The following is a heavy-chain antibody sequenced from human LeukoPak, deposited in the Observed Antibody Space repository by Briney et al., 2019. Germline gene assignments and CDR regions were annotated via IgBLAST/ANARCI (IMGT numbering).Heavy chain of an antibody. D-gene: IGHD3-3*01. Sequence: PGGSLRLSCAASGFTFSSYGMHWVRQAPGKGLEWVAVIWYDGSNKYYADSVKGRFTISRDNSKNTLYLQMNSLRAEDTAVYYCARDSNFIPWYCDFWSGYSPYGMDVWGQGTTVTVSS. CDR2: IWYDGSNK. CDR3: ARDSNFIPWYCDFWSGYSPYGMDV. CDR1: GFTFSSYG. J-gene: IGHJ6*02. V-gene: IGHV3-33*01.